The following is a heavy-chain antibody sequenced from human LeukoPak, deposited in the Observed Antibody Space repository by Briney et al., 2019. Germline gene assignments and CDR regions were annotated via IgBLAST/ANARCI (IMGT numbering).Heavy chain of an antibody. CDR3: ARVVGITMFGGAKPEHFDY. J-gene: IGHJ4*02. CDR2: INYSGSA. V-gene: IGHV4-59*01. D-gene: IGHD3-3*01. Sequence: SETLSLTCAVSGGSISSYYWTWIRQPPGKGLEWIGDINYSGSANYNPSLMSRVTISVDTSKNQFSLKLSSVTAADTAVYYRARVVGITMFGGAKPEHFDYWGQETLVTVSS. CDR1: GGSISSYY.